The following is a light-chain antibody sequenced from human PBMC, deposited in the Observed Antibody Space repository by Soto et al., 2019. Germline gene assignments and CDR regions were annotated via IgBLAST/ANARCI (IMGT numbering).Light chain of an antibody. J-gene: IGKJ1*01. CDR3: QHGFKRHRT. Sequence: DIQMTQSPSTLSAAVGDRVTITCRASQSISSWLAWYQQKPGKAPKLLIYDASSLESGVPSRFSGTRYVKEFNLTVGSLKPKDIATYFCQHGFKRHRTLCQGTKV. V-gene: IGKV1-5*01. CDR1: QSISSW. CDR2: DAS.